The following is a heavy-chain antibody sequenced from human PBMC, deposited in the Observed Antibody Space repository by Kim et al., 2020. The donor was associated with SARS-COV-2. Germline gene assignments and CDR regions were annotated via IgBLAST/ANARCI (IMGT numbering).Heavy chain of an antibody. J-gene: IGHJ4*02. CDR3: ARVATSPRRPIDY. CDR2: MYLDGTT. Sequence: SETLSLTCTVSGASITTNYWTWVRQSAGKGLEYVGRMYLDGTTDYNPSLRGRATMSLDTSKNQFSLKLTSVTAADTAVYHCARVATSPRRPIDYWGQGTL. V-gene: IGHV4-4*07. CDR1: GASITTNY.